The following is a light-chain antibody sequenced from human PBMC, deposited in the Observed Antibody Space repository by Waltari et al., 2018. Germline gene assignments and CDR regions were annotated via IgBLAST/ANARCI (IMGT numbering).Light chain of an antibody. CDR3: ETWVSNTCV. V-gene: IGLV4-60*03. J-gene: IGLJ3*02. Sequence: QQPGKAPRYLMKLEGSGSYSNGSGVPDRFSGSSSGPDRYLTIANLMSEDEAYYYFETWVSNTCVFGGGTNLTVL. CDR2: LEGSGSY.